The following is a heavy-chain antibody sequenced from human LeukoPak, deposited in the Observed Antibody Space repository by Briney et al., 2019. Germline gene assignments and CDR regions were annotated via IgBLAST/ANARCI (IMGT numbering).Heavy chain of an antibody. CDR2: IKQDGSDK. D-gene: IGHD3-3*01. J-gene: IGHJ3*02. CDR1: GFTFSSNW. CDR3: ARGAFGVYAFDI. V-gene: IGHV3-7*01. Sequence: PGGSLRLSCAASGFTFSSNWLSWVRQAPGKGLEWVANIKQDGSDKYYVDSVKGRFTISRDNAKNTLYVQINSLRVEDTAVYYCARGAFGVYAFDIWGQGTMVTVSS.